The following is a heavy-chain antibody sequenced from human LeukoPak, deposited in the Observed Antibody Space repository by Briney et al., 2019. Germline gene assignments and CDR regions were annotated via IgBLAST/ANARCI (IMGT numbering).Heavy chain of an antibody. CDR3: ARGPTRSSSSWYYDY. Sequence: GGSLRLSCAASGFTFSSYWMHWVRQAPGKGLVWVSRINTDGSSTSYADSVKGRFTISRDTARNSLFLQMNGLRAEDTALYHCARGPTRSSSSWYYDYWGQGTLVTVSS. V-gene: IGHV3-74*01. CDR2: INTDGSST. D-gene: IGHD3-22*01. CDR1: GFTFSSYW. J-gene: IGHJ4*02.